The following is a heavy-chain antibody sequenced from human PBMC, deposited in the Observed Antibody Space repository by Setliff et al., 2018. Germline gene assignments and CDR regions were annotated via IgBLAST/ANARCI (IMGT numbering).Heavy chain of an antibody. CDR2: IFPGDSDT. D-gene: IGHD5-18*01. Sequence: GESLKISCKGSGYSFSSYWIGWVRQMPGKGLEWMGIIFPGDSDTGYSPSFQGQVTISADKSISTAYLQWSSLKASDTAMYYCARVTPDYYYYYGMDVWGQGTTVTVS. J-gene: IGHJ6*02. V-gene: IGHV5-51*01. CDR3: ARVTPDYYYYYGMDV. CDR1: GYSFSSYW.